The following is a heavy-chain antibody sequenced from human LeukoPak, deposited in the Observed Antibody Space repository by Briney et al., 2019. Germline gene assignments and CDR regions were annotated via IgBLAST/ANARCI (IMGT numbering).Heavy chain of an antibody. CDR2: IFHSGNT. CDR1: GGSISSSNYY. Sequence: PSETLSLTCTVSGGSISSSNYYWGWIRQPPGKGLEWIGSIFHSGNTYYNPSLKSRVTISVDSSKRQFSLKMTSVTAADTAVYFCTRAFSTTYWFDPWGQGTLVTVSS. CDR3: TRAFSTTYWFDP. V-gene: IGHV4-39*01. J-gene: IGHJ5*02. D-gene: IGHD2/OR15-2a*01.